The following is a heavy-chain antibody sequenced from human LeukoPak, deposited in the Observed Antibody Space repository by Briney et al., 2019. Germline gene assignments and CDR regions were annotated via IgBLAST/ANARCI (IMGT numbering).Heavy chain of an antibody. CDR2: INSDGSGT. Sequence: GGSLRLSCAASGFTFSNYWTHWVRQAPGKGLVWVSRINSDGSGTTYADSVRGRFTISRDNAKNTLYLQVNSLRAEDTAVYYCARTEGTVAYDLWGQGTLVTVSS. CDR3: ARTEGTVAYDL. CDR1: GFTFSNYW. D-gene: IGHD4-23*01. J-gene: IGHJ4*02. V-gene: IGHV3-74*01.